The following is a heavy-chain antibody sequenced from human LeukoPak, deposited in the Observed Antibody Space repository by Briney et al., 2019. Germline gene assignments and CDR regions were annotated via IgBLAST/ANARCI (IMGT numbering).Heavy chain of an antibody. CDR1: GGSLSSSNW. CDR3: ARFRTNLNYDFWSGYYFDY. J-gene: IGHJ4*02. Sequence: PSETLSLTCAVSGGSLSSSNWWSWVRQPPGKGLEWIGEIYHSGSTNYNPSLKSRVTISVDKSKNQFSLKLSSVTAADTAVYYCARFRTNLNYDFWSGYYFDYWGQGTLVTVSS. V-gene: IGHV4-4*02. D-gene: IGHD3-3*01. CDR2: IYHSGST.